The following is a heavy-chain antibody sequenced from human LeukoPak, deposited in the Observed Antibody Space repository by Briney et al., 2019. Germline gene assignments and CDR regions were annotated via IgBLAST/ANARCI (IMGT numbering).Heavy chain of an antibody. J-gene: IGHJ4*02. D-gene: IGHD2-15*01. Sequence: GRSLRLSCAASGFTFDDYAMHWVRQAPGKGLEWVSGISWNSGSIGYADSVKGRFTISRDNAKNSLYLQMNSLRAEDTALYYCARGYWGLWGQGTLVTVSS. CDR3: ARGYWGL. CDR1: GFTFDDYA. CDR2: ISWNSGSI. V-gene: IGHV3-9*01.